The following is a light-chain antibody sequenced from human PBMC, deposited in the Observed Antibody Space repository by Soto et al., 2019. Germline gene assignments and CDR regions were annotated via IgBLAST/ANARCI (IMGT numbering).Light chain of an antibody. V-gene: IGKV3-15*01. Sequence: IVITQSPATLSVSPGERASLSCRASQTISKKLAWYQQKSGQAPRLLIYGASTRAAGVPARFSGSGSGTEFALTISGLQSEDFAVYYCQQYDNWPPWTFCQGTMV. CDR1: QTISKK. CDR3: QQYDNWPPWT. CDR2: GAS. J-gene: IGKJ1*01.